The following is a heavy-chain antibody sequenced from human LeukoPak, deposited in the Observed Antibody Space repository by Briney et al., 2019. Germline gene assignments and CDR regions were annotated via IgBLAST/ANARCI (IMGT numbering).Heavy chain of an antibody. Sequence: PGGSLRLSCAASGFSFSGHWMHWARQLPGKGLVWVSRISPTGSTTSYADSVKGRFTVSRDNAKNPLYLQVNNLRAEDTAVYYCARGPSSNWSGLDFWGQGTLLTVSS. CDR1: GFSFSGHW. V-gene: IGHV3-74*01. CDR3: ARGPSSNWSGLDF. J-gene: IGHJ4*02. D-gene: IGHD6-13*01. CDR2: ISPTGSTT.